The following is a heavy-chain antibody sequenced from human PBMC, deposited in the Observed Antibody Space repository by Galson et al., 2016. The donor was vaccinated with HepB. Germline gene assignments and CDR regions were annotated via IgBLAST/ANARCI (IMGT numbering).Heavy chain of an antibody. CDR2: IMPLYGTP. Sequence: SVKVSCKASGGTFSSFAISWVRQAPGQGPEWMGGIMPLYGTPNYAQNFQGRLTITADESTTTACMELSSLTSEDTAVYYCAKPRGSHGYFDYWGQGTLVTVSS. V-gene: IGHV1-69*13. J-gene: IGHJ4*02. CDR3: AKPRGSHGYFDY. D-gene: IGHD1-26*01. CDR1: GGTFSSFA.